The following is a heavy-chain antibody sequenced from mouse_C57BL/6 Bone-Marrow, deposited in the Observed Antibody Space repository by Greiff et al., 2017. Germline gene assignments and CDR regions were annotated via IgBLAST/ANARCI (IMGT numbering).Heavy chain of an antibody. J-gene: IGHJ4*01. CDR3: ARHGVGYSNYVPMDY. V-gene: IGHV5-12*01. D-gene: IGHD2-5*01. Sequence: VKLMESGGGLVQPGGSLKLSCAASGFTFSDYYMYWVRQTPEKRLEWVAYISNGGGSTYYPDTVKGRFTISRDNAKNTLYLQMSRLKSEDTAMYYCARHGVGYSNYVPMDYWGQGTSVTVSS. CDR1: GFTFSDYY. CDR2: ISNGGGST.